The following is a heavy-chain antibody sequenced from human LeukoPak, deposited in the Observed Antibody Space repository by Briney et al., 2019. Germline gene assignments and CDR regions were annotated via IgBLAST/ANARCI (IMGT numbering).Heavy chain of an antibody. D-gene: IGHD4-23*01. Sequence: GASVKVSCKASVGTFSSYAISWVRQAPGQGLEWMGGIIPIFGTASYAQKFQGRVTITADESTSTAYREMSSLRSEDTAVYYCASAQYYGGNSVMYYYYYGMDVWGQGTTVTVSS. J-gene: IGHJ6*02. CDR3: ASAQYYGGNSVMYYYYYGMDV. CDR1: VGTFSSYA. V-gene: IGHV1-69*13. CDR2: IIPIFGTA.